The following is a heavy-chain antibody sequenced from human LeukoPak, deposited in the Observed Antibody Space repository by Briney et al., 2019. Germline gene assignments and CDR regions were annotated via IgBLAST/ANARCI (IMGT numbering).Heavy chain of an antibody. CDR3: ARERQVMTNHQFEY. V-gene: IGHV3-23*01. CDR1: GFTFSSYA. CDR2: VSGSGGTT. Sequence: GGSLRLSCAASGFTFSSYAMTWVRQAPGKGLEWVSGVSGSGGTTYYADSVKGRFTISKDISKNTLYLQMHSLRAEDTAVYYCARERQVMTNHQFEYWGQGTLVTISS. J-gene: IGHJ4*02. D-gene: IGHD4-11*01.